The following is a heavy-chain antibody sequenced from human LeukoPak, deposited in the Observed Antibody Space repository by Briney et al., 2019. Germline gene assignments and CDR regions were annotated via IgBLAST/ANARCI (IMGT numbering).Heavy chain of an antibody. D-gene: IGHD4-23*01. CDR2: IKSKTDGGTT. V-gene: IGHV3-15*01. CDR1: GFTFSNAW. CDR3: TNPYGGNSEAFDI. Sequence: GGSLRLSCAASGFTFSNAWMSWVRQAPGKGLEWVGRIKSKTDGGTTDYAAPVKGRFTISRDDSKNTLYLQMNSLKTEDTAVYYCTNPYGGNSEAFDIWGQGTMVTVSS. J-gene: IGHJ3*02.